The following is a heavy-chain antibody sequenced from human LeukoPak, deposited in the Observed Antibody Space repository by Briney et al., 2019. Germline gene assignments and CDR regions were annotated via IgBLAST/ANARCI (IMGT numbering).Heavy chain of an antibody. CDR3: AKDMRHYDFWSGTPPPYWFDP. CDR1: GFTFSSYA. D-gene: IGHD3-3*01. J-gene: IGHJ5*02. CDR2: ISGSGGST. V-gene: IGHV3-23*01. Sequence: GGSLRLSCAASGFTFSSYAMSWVRQAPGNGLEWVSAISGSGGSTYYADSVKGRFTISRDNAKNSLYLQMNSLRAEDTAVYYCAKDMRHYDFWSGTPPPYWFDPWGQGTLVTVSS.